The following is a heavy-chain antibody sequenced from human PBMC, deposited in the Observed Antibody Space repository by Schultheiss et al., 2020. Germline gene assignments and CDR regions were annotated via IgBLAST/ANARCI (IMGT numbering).Heavy chain of an antibody. CDR1: GGSISSSNW. Sequence: SETLSLTCAVSGGSISSSNWWSWVRQPPGKGLEWIGEINHSGSTNYNPSLKSRVTISVDTSKNQFSLKLSSVTAADTAVYYCATGVGASWFDPWGQGTLVTVSS. D-gene: IGHD3-3*01. CDR2: INHSGST. J-gene: IGHJ5*02. V-gene: IGHV4-4*02. CDR3: ATGVGASWFDP.